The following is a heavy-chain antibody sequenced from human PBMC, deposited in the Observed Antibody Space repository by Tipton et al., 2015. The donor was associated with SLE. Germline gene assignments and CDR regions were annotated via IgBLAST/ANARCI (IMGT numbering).Heavy chain of an antibody. CDR3: KGSSGYYPFDI. Sequence: SLRLSCAASGFTFSSYEMNWVRQAPGKGLEWVSYISSSGSTIYYADSVKGRFTISRDNSKNTLYLQMNSLRAEDTAVYYCKGSSGYYPFDIWGQGTMVTVSS. J-gene: IGHJ3*02. D-gene: IGHD3-22*01. CDR1: GFTFSSYE. V-gene: IGHV3-48*03. CDR2: ISSSGSTI.